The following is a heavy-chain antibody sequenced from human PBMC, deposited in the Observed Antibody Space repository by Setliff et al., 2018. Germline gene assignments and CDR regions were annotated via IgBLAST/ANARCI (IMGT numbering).Heavy chain of an antibody. Sequence: PGESLKISCKGSGYSFTSYWISWVRQMPGKGLEWMGRIDPSDSYTYYSPSFQGHVTISGDKSISTAYLQWSSLKASDTAMYYCARIRRDIVVVVGATPDYYDYMDVWGKGTTVTVSS. CDR2: IDPSDSYT. J-gene: IGHJ6*03. D-gene: IGHD2-15*01. V-gene: IGHV5-10-1*01. CDR3: ARIRRDIVVVVGATPDYYDYMDV. CDR1: GYSFTSYW.